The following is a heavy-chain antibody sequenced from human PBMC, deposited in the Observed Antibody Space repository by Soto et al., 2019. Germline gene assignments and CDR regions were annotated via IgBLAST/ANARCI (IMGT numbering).Heavy chain of an antibody. CDR1: GTYVSRATYY. CDR3: AITPDDNINYYYALDV. J-gene: IGHJ6*02. V-gene: IGHV4-61*01. CDR2: VYYSGST. Sequence: PDTLSRTCTVSGTYVSRATYYSHWIRQPPGKHLAWTGEVYYSGSTNYNPSLKSRFTISLDTSNDQYSLNLTPVTAADPAVDYCAITPDDNINYYYALDVWGPGTTVTVSS. D-gene: IGHD3-22*01.